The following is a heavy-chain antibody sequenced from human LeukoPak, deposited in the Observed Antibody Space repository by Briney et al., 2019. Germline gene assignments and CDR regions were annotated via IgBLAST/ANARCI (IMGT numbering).Heavy chain of an antibody. CDR1: GFTFSGYW. V-gene: IGHV3-7*01. Sequence: GGSLRLSCVGSGFTFSGYWMNWVRQAPGRGLEWVAKIEEDGSAKYYMDSVKGRFSIYRDNAKNSLYLQMNSLRAEDTAVYYCARDGITTGTVDYWGQGTLVTVSS. D-gene: IGHD1-1*01. CDR3: ARDGITTGTVDY. CDR2: IEEDGSAK. J-gene: IGHJ4*02.